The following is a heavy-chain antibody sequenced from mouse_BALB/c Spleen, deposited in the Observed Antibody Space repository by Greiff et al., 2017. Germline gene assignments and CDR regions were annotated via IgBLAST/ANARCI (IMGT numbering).Heavy chain of an antibody. CDR1: GFSLTSYG. J-gene: IGHJ4*01. Sequence: QVQLQQSGPGLVQPSQSLSITCTVSGFSLTSYGVHWVRQSPGKGLEWLGVIWSGGSTDYNAAFISRLSISKDNSKSQVFLKMNSLQTDDTARYYCARDWGDYWGQGTSVTVSS. CDR2: IWSGGST. V-gene: IGHV2-2*01. CDR3: ARDWGDY.